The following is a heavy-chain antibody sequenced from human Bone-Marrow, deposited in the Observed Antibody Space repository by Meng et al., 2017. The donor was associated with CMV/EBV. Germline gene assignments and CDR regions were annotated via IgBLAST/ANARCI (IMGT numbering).Heavy chain of an antibody. CDR2: INPSGGST. Sequence: SVKVSYKASGYTLTSYYMHWVRQAPGQGLEWMGIINPSGGSTSYAQKFQGRVTMTRDTSTSTVYMELSSLRSEDTAVYYCASDYCSSTSCYRISHWGQGTLVTVSS. J-gene: IGHJ4*02. V-gene: IGHV1-46*01. D-gene: IGHD2-2*02. CDR3: ASDYCSSTSCYRISH. CDR1: GYTLTSYY.